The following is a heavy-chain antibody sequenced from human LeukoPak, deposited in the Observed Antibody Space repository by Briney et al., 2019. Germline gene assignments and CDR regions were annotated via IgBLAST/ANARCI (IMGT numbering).Heavy chain of an antibody. Sequence: ASVKVSCKASGYTXTGYYMHWVRQAPGQGLEWMGWINPNSGGTNYAQKFQGRVTMTRDTSIITAYMELSRLRSDDTAVYYCARPPLEWLFSDYYYGMDVWGQGTTVTVSS. CDR3: ARPPLEWLFSDYYYGMDV. CDR2: INPNSGGT. D-gene: IGHD3-3*01. V-gene: IGHV1-2*02. CDR1: GYTXTGYY. J-gene: IGHJ6*02.